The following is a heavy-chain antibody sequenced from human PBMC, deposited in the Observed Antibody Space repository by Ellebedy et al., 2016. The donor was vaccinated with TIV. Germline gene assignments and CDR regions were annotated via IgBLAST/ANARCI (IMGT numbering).Heavy chain of an antibody. Sequence: GGSLRLSCAASGFTFSNTWMNWVRQAPGKGLEWVGRIKSKTDGGAADYAAPVKGRFTISRDDSKNTLYLQMNSLKTEDTAVYFCTTVYRYNYDSVWGQGTLVTVSS. D-gene: IGHD5-18*01. V-gene: IGHV3-15*01. CDR3: TTVYRYNYDSV. J-gene: IGHJ4*02. CDR2: IKSKTDGGAA. CDR1: GFTFSNTW.